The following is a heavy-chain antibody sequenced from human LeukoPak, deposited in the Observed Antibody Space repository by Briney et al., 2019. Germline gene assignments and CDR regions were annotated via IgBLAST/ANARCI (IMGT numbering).Heavy chain of an antibody. V-gene: IGHV4-4*09. J-gene: IGHJ3*02. CDR3: ARQKCTSTSGQTKNVFDI. D-gene: IGHD2-2*01. Sequence: SETLSLTCTVSGSISSYYWSWIRQPPGKGLEWIGYIYTSGSTNYNPSLKSRVTISVDTSKNQFSLDLSSVTAADTAVYYCARQKCTSTSGQTKNVFDIWGQGKMVTVSS. CDR1: GSISSYY. CDR2: IYTSGST.